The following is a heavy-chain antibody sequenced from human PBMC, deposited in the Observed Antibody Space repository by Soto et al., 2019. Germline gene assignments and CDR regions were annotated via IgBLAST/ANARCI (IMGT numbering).Heavy chain of an antibody. D-gene: IGHD4-17*01. V-gene: IGHV3-7*03. CDR2: IRQDGGEK. CDR1: GESVYNYY. J-gene: IGHJ4*02. CDR3: ARAPDYGPHLDY. Sequence: SPGLSCRACGESVYNYYIIWVRQAPGKGLEWVANIRQDGGEKYYVDSVKDRFTISRDNTQNSMYLQMNSLRAEDTAVYYCARAPDYGPHLDYWGQGILVTGSS.